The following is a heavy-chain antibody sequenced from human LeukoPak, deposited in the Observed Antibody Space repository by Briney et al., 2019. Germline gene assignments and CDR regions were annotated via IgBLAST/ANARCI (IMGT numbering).Heavy chain of an antibody. CDR2: MYYSGST. J-gene: IGHJ4*02. V-gene: IGHV4-39*01. D-gene: IGHD4-17*01. CDR3: ARHKDMRPTLTPFDY. Sequence: KPSETLSLTCTVSGGSISSSSYYGGWIRQPPGKGLEWIGSMYYSGSTYYNPSLKSRVTISVDTSKNQFSLKLSSVTAADTAVYYCARHKDMRPTLTPFDYWGQGTLVTVSS. CDR1: GGSISSSSYY.